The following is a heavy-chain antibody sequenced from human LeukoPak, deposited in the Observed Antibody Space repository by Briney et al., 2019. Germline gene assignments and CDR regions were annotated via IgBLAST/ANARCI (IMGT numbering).Heavy chain of an antibody. CDR2: ISSSSSTI. CDR3: ARGTEHLDY. Sequence: GGSLRLSYAASGFTFSSYNMNWVRQAPGKGLEWVSYISSSSSTIYYADSVKGRFTISRDNAKNSLNLQMNSLRAEDTAVYYCARGTEHLDYWGQGTLVTVSS. V-gene: IGHV3-48*01. CDR1: GFTFSSYN. J-gene: IGHJ4*02. D-gene: IGHD2-21*01.